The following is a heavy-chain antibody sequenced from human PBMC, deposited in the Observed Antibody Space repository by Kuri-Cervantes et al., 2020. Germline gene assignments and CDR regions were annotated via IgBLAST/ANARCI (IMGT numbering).Heavy chain of an antibody. Sequence: GGSLRLSCVVSGLPFSSYAMSWVRQAPGKGLEWVSSIYGSADSTYYADSVRGRFTISRDNAKNTLYLQMNSLRAEDTAVYYCARGELEPNDYYYYYMDVWGKGTTVTVSS. CDR1: GLPFSSYA. V-gene: IGHV3-23*01. D-gene: IGHD1-1*01. CDR3: ARGELEPNDYYYYYMDV. CDR2: IYGSADST. J-gene: IGHJ6*03.